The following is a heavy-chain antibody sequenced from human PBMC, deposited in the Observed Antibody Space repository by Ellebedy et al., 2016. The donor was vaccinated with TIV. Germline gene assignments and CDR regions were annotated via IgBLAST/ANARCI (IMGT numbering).Heavy chain of an antibody. V-gene: IGHV3-21*01. D-gene: IGHD1/OR15-1a*01. CDR3: ARQERGTTRGAFDI. CDR2: ISSGSTYI. CDR1: GFFFSDYC. J-gene: IGHJ3*02. Sequence: GGSLRLSXSASGFFFSDYCMNWVRQAPGKGLEWVSSISSGSTYIFYADSVKGRFTISRDNPTDSLYLQMNSLRAEDTAVYYCARQERGTTRGAFDIWGQGTWVTVSS.